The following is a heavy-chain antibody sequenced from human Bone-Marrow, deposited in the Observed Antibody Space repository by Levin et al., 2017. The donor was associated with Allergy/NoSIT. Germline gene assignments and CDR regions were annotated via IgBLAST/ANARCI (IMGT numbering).Heavy chain of an antibody. V-gene: IGHV3-15*01. D-gene: IGHD3-16*01. Sequence: TAGGSLRLSCAASGFSFSDAWMNWVRQSPGKGLEWVARIKGRGEREATDYAAPLRGRFTILRHASQNTLYLYMNSLMTEDTAVYYCLMGGIDFDSWGQGALVTVSS. CDR2: IKGRGEREAT. CDR3: LMGGIDFDS. CDR1: GFSFSDAW. J-gene: IGHJ4*02.